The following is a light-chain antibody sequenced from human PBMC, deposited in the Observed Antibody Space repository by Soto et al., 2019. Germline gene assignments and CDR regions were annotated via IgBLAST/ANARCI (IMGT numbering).Light chain of an antibody. CDR3: QQYNNWTPLT. CDR2: GAS. V-gene: IGKV3-15*01. CDR1: QSVSSN. J-gene: IGKJ4*01. Sequence: EIVMTQSPATLSVSPGERATLSCRASQSVSSNLAWYQQKPGQAPRLLIYGASTRATGIPARFSGSGSGTEFTLINSSLQYEDFGVYYCQQYNNWTPLTFGGGTKVEIK.